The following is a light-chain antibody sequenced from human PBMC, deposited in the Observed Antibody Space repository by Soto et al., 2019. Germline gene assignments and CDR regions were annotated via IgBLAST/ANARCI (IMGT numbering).Light chain of an antibody. V-gene: IGKV3-20*01. CDR1: QSVTSSN. CDR3: QQFGDSAFT. Sequence: EIVLTQSPGTLSLSPGERATLSCRASQSVTSSNLAWYQQKPGQAPRLLIYGASSRATGIPDRFSGSGSGTEFTLTISRLEPEDFAVYYCQQFGDSAFTFGGGTKVEIK. CDR2: GAS. J-gene: IGKJ4*01.